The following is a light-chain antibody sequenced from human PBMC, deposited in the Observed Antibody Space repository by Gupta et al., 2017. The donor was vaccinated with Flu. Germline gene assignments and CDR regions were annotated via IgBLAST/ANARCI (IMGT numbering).Light chain of an antibody. CDR3: MGGTHPWT. CDR1: QSLVYKNGITY. Sequence: DVVMTQSPLSLPVTLGQPASISCRSSQSLVYKNGITYLNWFQQRPGQSPRRLSYEVSNRDSGVPDRVSGSGSGTDFTLKISRVEAEDVGVYYCMGGTHPWTFGQGTRLEIK. V-gene: IGKV2-30*01. CDR2: EVS. J-gene: IGKJ2*02.